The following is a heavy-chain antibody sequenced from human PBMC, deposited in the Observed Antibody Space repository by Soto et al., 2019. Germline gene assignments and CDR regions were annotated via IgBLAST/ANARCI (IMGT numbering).Heavy chain of an antibody. CDR1: RGTFSSYT. Sequence: QVHLVQSGAEVKKPGSSVKVSCRAPRGTFSSYTINWVRQAPGQGLEWMGRVVPKIGSINFVRKFQGRLTLTADKSTRTAFLELSSLRPEDTAVYYCRRGGRENNSNDGNFEYLGQGTQVTVSS. CDR3: RRGGRENNSNDGNFEY. J-gene: IGHJ4*02. D-gene: IGHD1-20*01. CDR2: VVPKIGSI. V-gene: IGHV1-69*08.